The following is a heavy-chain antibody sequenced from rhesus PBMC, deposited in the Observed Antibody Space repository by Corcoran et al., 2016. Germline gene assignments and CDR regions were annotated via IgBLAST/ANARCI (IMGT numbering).Heavy chain of an antibody. CDR2: ISYSRST. CDR1: GYSLSSGYG. CDR3: AREGSYPDY. J-gene: IGHJ4*01. D-gene: IGHD1-44*02. Sequence: QLQLQESGPGLVKPSETLSLTCAVSGYSLSSGYGWSWIRQPPGNGLEWIVYISYSRSTSYSPSLKSRVTMSRDTSKNQFSLKLSSVTAADTGVYYCAREGSYPDYWGQGVLVTVSS. V-gene: IGHV4-122*02.